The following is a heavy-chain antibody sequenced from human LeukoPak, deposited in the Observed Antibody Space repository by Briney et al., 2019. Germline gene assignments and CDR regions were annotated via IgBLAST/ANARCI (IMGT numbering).Heavy chain of an antibody. Sequence: PSETLSLTCTVSGGSISSYYWSWIRQPPGKGLEWIGYIYYSGSTNYNPSLKSRVTISVDTSKNQFSLKLSSVTAADTAVYSCARDVPYRGFDYWGQGTLVTVSS. CDR1: GGSISSYY. J-gene: IGHJ4*02. D-gene: IGHD4-4*01. CDR3: ARDVPYRGFDY. CDR2: IYYSGST. V-gene: IGHV4-59*01.